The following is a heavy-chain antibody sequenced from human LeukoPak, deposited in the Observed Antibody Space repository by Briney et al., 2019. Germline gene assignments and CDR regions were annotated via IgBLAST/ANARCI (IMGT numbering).Heavy chain of an antibody. Sequence: SETLSLTCTVSGGSISYYYWSWIRQSPGKGLEWIGYIYYNGSTNYNPSLRSRVTISVDMSKNQFSLKVTSVTAADTAIYYCARKGGHFDYWGQGTLVTVSS. CDR1: GGSISYYY. J-gene: IGHJ4*02. CDR2: IYYNGST. V-gene: IGHV4-59*01. CDR3: ARKGGHFDY. D-gene: IGHD2-15*01.